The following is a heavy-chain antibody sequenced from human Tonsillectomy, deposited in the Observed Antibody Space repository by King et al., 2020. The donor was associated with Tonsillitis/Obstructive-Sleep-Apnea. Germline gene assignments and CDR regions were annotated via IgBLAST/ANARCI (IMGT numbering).Heavy chain of an antibody. Sequence: QLVQSGAEVKKPGSSVKVSCKASGGTFISYAISWVRQAPGQGLEWMGGIIPIFGTANYAQKFQGRVTITADESTRQAYMELSSLRSEDTAVYDCAREGQYYDFWSGYYNNWYFDLWGRGTLVTVSS. CDR3: AREGQYYDFWSGYYNNWYFDL. D-gene: IGHD3-3*01. CDR2: IIPIFGTA. V-gene: IGHV1-69*12. J-gene: IGHJ2*01. CDR1: GGTFISYA.